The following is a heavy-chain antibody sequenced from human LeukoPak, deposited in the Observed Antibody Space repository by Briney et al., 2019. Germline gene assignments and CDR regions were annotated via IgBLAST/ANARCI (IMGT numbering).Heavy chain of an antibody. D-gene: IGHD4-17*01. CDR2: INAGNGNT. CDR1: GYTFTSYA. CDR3: ARMYYGDYDGIDY. J-gene: IGHJ4*02. V-gene: IGHV1-3*01. Sequence: ASVKVSCKASGYTFTSYAMHWVRQAPGQRLEWMGWINAGNGNTKYSQRFQGRVTITRDTSASTAYMELSSLRSEDTAVYYCARMYYGDYDGIDYWGQGTLVTVSS.